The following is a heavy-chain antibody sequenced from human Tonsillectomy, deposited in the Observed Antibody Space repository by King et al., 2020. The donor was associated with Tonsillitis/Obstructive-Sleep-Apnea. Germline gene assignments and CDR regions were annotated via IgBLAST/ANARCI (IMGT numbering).Heavy chain of an antibody. CDR1: GGTFSSYA. CDR3: ARVGGYCSSTSCPWEYYYYYMDV. D-gene: IGHD2-2*01. V-gene: IGHV1-69*01. Sequence: VQLVQSGAEVKKPGSSVKVSCKASGGTFSSYAISWVRQAPGQGLEWMGGIIPIFGTANYAQKFQGRVTITADESTSTAYMELSSLRSEDTAVYYCARVGGYCSSTSCPWEYYYYYMDVWGKGTTVTVSS. J-gene: IGHJ6*03. CDR2: IIPIFGTA.